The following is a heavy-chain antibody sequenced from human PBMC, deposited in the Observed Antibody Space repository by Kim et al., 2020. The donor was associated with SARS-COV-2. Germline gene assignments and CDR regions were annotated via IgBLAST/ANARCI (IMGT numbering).Heavy chain of an antibody. CDR3: ARGEGATPYYFDY. D-gene: IGHD1-26*01. V-gene: IGHV4-39*01. J-gene: IGHJ4*02. Sequence: YTPSLKSRVTLSVDTSKNQFSLKLSPVTAADTAVYYCARGEGATPYYFDYWGQGTLVTVSS.